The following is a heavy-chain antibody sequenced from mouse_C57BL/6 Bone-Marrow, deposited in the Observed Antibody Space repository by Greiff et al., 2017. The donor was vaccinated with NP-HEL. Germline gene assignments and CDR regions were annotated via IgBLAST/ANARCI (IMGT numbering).Heavy chain of an antibody. CDR2: ISYDGSN. CDR1: GYSITSGYY. V-gene: IGHV3-6*01. J-gene: IGHJ2*01. CDR3: ARGLGHDY. D-gene: IGHD4-1*01. Sequence: VQLKESGPGLVKPSQSLSLTCSVTGYSITSGYYWNWIRQFPGNKLEWMGYISYDGSNNYNPSLKNRISITRDTSKNQFFLKLNSVTTEDTATYYCARGLGHDYWGQGTTLTVSS.